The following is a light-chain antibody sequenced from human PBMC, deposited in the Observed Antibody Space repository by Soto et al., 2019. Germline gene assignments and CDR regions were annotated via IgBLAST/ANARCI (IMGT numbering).Light chain of an antibody. CDR2: GAS. CDR3: QQAKTFPWT. V-gene: IGKV1-12*01. Sequence: DVQMTQSPPIVSASVGDRVAITCRASQGISTSLVWYQHKPGKAPELLIFGASNLQTGVPSRFSGSGSGTDFTLSITSLQPDDSATYYCQQAKTFPWTFGQGTKVEIK. CDR1: QGISTS. J-gene: IGKJ1*01.